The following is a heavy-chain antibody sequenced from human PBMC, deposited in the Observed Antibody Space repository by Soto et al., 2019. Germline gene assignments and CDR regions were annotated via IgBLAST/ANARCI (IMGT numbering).Heavy chain of an antibody. D-gene: IGHD6-19*01. Sequence: EVQLVESGGGLVKPGGSLRLSCAASGFTFSDAWMSWVRQAPGKGLEWVGRIKSKTDGGTTDYAAPVKGRFTISRDDSKNTLYLQMNSLKTGDTAVYYFTTDPLEEQWLVTLDYWGQGSLVTVSS. V-gene: IGHV3-15*01. CDR3: TTDPLEEQWLVTLDY. J-gene: IGHJ4*02. CDR1: GFTFSDAW. CDR2: IKSKTDGGTT.